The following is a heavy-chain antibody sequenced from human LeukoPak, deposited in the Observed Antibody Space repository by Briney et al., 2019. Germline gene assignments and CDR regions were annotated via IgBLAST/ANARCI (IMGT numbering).Heavy chain of an antibody. CDR2: ISNSAGNA. CDR3: EKDLLLGSSSTVTTGGVDS. CDR1: GFTFSSYA. V-gene: IGHV3-23*01. D-gene: IGHD4-17*01. Sequence: PGGSLRLSCVASGFTFSSYAMSWVRKTPGKGLEWVSVISNSAGNAYYADSVKGRFTIPRDNSKNTLYLQMNSLRAEDTAVYYCEKDLLLGSSSTVTTGGVDSWRHGTLFTVSS. J-gene: IGHJ5*01.